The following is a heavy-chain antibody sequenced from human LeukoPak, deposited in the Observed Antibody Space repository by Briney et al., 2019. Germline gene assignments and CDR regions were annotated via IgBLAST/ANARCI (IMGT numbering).Heavy chain of an antibody. CDR3: ERAGFTGFQNWFDP. CDR2: ISATSTYT. Sequence: GGSLRLSCSASGFTFSDYYMNWIRQAPGKGLEWVSYISATSTYTNYADSVKGRFTISRDNAKNSVYLQINSLRAEDTAVYYCERAGFTGFQNWFDPWGQGTLVTVSS. V-gene: IGHV3-11*05. D-gene: IGHD5-12*01. J-gene: IGHJ5*02. CDR1: GFTFSDYY.